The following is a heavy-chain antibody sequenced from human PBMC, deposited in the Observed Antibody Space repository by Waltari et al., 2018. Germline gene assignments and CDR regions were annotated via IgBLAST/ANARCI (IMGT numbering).Heavy chain of an antibody. CDR1: GFTFSSYS. D-gene: IGHD3-3*01. V-gene: IGHV3-21*01. CDR3: ARSSGYDFWSGYPWAFDI. CDR2: ISSSSSYI. Sequence: EVQLVESGGGLVKPGGSLRLSCAASGFTFSSYSMNWVRQAPGKGLEWVSSISSSSSYIYYADSVKGRFTISRDNAKNSLYLQMNSLRAEDTAVYYCARSSGYDFWSGYPWAFDIWGQGTMVTVSS. J-gene: IGHJ3*02.